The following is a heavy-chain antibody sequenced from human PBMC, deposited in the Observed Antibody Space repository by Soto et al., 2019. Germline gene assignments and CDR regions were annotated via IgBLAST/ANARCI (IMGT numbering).Heavy chain of an antibody. Sequence: QAHLEQSGAELKRPGASVKVSCKASGYTFSDFDINWLRQASGQGPEWMGWMNAKSGDTFFPQRFQGKFNMSRDTSLGTAYMEVGSLTSDDTAIYYCARGNPFNYAGFDVWGQGTTVAVSS. V-gene: IGHV1-8*01. CDR3: ARGNPFNYAGFDV. J-gene: IGHJ6*02. D-gene: IGHD3-16*01. CDR1: GYTFSDFD. CDR2: MNAKSGDT.